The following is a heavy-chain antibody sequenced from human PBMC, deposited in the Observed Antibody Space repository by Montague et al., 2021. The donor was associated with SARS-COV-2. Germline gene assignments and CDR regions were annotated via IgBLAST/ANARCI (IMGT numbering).Heavy chain of an antibody. CDR1: GGSISGYY. V-gene: IGHV4-4*07. J-gene: IGHJ4*02. D-gene: IGHD1-20*01. Sequence: SETLSLTCTVSGGSISGYYWSWFRQSAGKGLEWIGRIYNSGSTSYNPSLKSRVTMSVDTSKTQFSLKLSSVTAADTAVSYCVRDQGRSNWNYPDYWGQGTLVTVSS. CDR3: VRDQGRSNWNYPDY. CDR2: IYNSGST.